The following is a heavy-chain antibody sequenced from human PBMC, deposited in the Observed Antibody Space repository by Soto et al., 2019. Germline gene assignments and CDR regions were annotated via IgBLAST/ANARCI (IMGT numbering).Heavy chain of an antibody. D-gene: IGHD2-21*02. J-gene: IGHJ4*02. CDR1: GFTFSRYG. CDR2: IVRDGGQT. V-gene: IGHV3-33*01. CDR3: AINDDFKENGLDF. Sequence: QVHLVESGGGVVQPGRPLRRSCAASGFTFSRYGMHWVRQAPGTGLEWVGVIVRDGGQTQYADSVRGRFTISRDNFTNTLYLEMNSVTVEDTAGYYFAINDDFKENGLDFWGSGARVTVSS.